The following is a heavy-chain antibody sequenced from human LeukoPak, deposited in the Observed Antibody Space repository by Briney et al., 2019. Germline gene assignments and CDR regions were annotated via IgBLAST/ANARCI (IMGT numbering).Heavy chain of an antibody. V-gene: IGHV3-21*01. CDR1: GFTFTSYS. Sequence: EPGGSLRLSCAASGFTFTSYSMNWVRQAPGKGLEWVSSISSSNYIYYADSVKGRFTISRDNAKNSLYLQMNSLRAEDTAVYYCAREPGDSSGWSEWGQGTLVTVSS. CDR3: AREPGDSSGWSE. CDR2: ISSSNYI. J-gene: IGHJ4*02. D-gene: IGHD6-19*01.